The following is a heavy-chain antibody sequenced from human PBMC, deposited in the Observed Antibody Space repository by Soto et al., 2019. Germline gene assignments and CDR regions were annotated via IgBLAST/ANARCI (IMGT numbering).Heavy chain of an antibody. D-gene: IGHD2-2*01. CDR1: GYTFTSYG. V-gene: IGHV1-18*01. CDR2: ISAYNGNT. J-gene: IGHJ3*02. CDR3: ARDPADIVVVTAAMTDAFDI. Sequence: ASVKVSCKASGYTFTSYGISWVRQAPGQGLEWMGWISAYNGNTNYAQKLQGRVTMTTDTSTSTAYMELRSLRSDDTAVYYCARDPADIVVVTAAMTDAFDIWGQGTMVTVPS.